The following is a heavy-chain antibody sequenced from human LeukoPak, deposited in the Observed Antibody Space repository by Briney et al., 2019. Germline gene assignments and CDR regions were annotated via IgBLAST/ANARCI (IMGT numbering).Heavy chain of an antibody. CDR1: GYTFTGYY. Sequence: ASVKVSCKASGYTFTGYYMHWVRQAPGQGLEWMGWINPNSGGTNYAQKFQGRVTMTRDTSISTAYMELSRLRSDDTAVYYCARGPRYSNYDYYMDVWGKGTTVTVSS. CDR3: ARGPRYSNYDYYMDV. J-gene: IGHJ6*03. D-gene: IGHD4-11*01. V-gene: IGHV1-2*02. CDR2: INPNSGGT.